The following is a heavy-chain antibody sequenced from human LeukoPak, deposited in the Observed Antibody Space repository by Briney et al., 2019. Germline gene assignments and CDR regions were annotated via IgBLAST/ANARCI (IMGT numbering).Heavy chain of an antibody. V-gene: IGHV3-21*01. Sequence: GGSLRLSCAASGFTFSSYSMNWVRQAPGKGPEWVSSISSSSSYIYYADSVKGRFTISRDNAKNSLYLQMNSLRAEDTAVYYCARDRQQQLVRAPFDYWGQGTLVTVSS. CDR2: ISSSSSYI. CDR1: GFTFSSYS. D-gene: IGHD6-13*01. J-gene: IGHJ4*02. CDR3: ARDRQQQLVRAPFDY.